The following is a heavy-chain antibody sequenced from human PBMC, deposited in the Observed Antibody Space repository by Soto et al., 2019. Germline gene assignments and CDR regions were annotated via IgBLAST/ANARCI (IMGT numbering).Heavy chain of an antibody. CDR2: IHSSGST. CDR1: GGSISSGDYY. Sequence: QVQLQESGPGLVKPSQTLSLTCTVSGGSISSGDYYWSWIRQPPGKGLEWIGYIHSSGSTYYNPSLKSRVSISGDTSKNQFSLNLSSVTAADTAAYYCDRDKSGYGVSDYWGQGTLVTVSS. CDR3: DRDKSGYGVSDY. D-gene: IGHD5-12*01. J-gene: IGHJ4*02. V-gene: IGHV4-30-4*01.